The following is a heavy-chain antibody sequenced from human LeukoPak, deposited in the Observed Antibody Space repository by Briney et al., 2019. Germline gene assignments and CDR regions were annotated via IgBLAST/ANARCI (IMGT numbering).Heavy chain of an antibody. Sequence: PSETLSLTCAVYGGSFSGYYWSWIRPPPGKGLEWIGEINHSGSTNYNPSLKSRVTISVDTSKNQFSLKLSSVTAADTAVYYCARGKVPTTPLYGMDVWGQGTTVTVSS. V-gene: IGHV4-34*01. CDR3: ARGKVPTTPLYGMDV. D-gene: IGHD4/OR15-4a*01. J-gene: IGHJ6*02. CDR1: GGSFSGYY. CDR2: INHSGST.